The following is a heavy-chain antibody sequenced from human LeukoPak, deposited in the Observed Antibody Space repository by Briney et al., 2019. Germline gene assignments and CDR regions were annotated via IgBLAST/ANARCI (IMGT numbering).Heavy chain of an antibody. D-gene: IGHD3-3*01. CDR1: GYTFTGYY. Sequence: ASVKVSCKASGYTFTGYYMHWVRQAPGQGLEWMGWISAYNGNTNYAQKLQGRVTMTTDTSTSTAYMELRSLRSDDTAVYYCARGSITIFGVVRGQNNWFDPWGQGTLVTVSS. V-gene: IGHV1-18*04. CDR2: ISAYNGNT. CDR3: ARGSITIFGVVRGQNNWFDP. J-gene: IGHJ5*02.